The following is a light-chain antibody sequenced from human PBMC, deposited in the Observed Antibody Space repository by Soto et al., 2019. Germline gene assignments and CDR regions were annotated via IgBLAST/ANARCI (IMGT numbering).Light chain of an antibody. Sequence: IVLTQPPATLSAFPGDRFTPSRLASQALNTRLAWYQHKPGQAHRLLIYLTYNRAAGVPARFSAWGSETDFTLTISDVEPEDFAVYYCHQRQSWPRTVGQGTKVDIK. V-gene: IGKV3-11*01. CDR1: QALNTR. J-gene: IGKJ1*01. CDR2: LTY. CDR3: HQRQSWPRT.